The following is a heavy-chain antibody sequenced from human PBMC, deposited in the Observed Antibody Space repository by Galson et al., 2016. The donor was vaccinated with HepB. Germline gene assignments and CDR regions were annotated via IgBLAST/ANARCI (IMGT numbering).Heavy chain of an antibody. J-gene: IGHJ6*02. CDR2: IYPNDGGT. Sequence: SVKVSCKASGYTFTTYYIHWVRQAPGQGLEWMGLIYPNDGGTTYAQQFQGRVTMTRDTSTSTLYMELRSLESEDTAVYYCARHQFQPTFYYYHMDGWGQGTTVTVSS. CDR1: GYTFTTYY. V-gene: IGHV1-46*01. D-gene: IGHD2-2*01. CDR3: ARHQFQPTFYYYHMDG.